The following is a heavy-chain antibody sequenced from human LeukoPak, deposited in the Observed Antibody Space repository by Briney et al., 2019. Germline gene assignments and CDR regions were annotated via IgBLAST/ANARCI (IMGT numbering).Heavy chain of an antibody. V-gene: IGHV4-59*11. Sequence: SETLSLTCTVSGGSISSHYWSWIRQPPGKGLEWIGYIYYSGSTNYTPSLKSRVTISVDTSKNQFSLKLSSVPAADTAVYYCARTRSRRRNDAFDIWGQGTMVTVSS. CDR3: ARTRSRRRNDAFDI. CDR2: IYYSGST. D-gene: IGHD2-2*01. CDR1: GGSISSHY. J-gene: IGHJ3*02.